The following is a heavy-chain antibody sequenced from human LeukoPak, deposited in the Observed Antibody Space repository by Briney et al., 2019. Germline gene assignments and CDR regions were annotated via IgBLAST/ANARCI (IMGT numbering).Heavy chain of an antibody. CDR3: ARTGYGDYLYNWFDP. J-gene: IGHJ5*02. Sequence: GGSLRLSCAASGFTFSNYAMHWVRQAPGKGLEWVAVISYDGDNKYYADSVKGRFTISRDNSKNTLYMQMNSLRAEDTAVYYCARTGYGDYLYNWFDPWGQGTLVTVSS. V-gene: IGHV3-30-3*01. D-gene: IGHD4-17*01. CDR2: ISYDGDNK. CDR1: GFTFSNYA.